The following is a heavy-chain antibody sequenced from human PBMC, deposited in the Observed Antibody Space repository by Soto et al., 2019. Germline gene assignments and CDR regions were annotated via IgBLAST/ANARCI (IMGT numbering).Heavy chain of an antibody. D-gene: IGHD5-12*01. CDR3: ARGHSGYSGSPDRPYFDY. J-gene: IGHJ4*02. Sequence: SETLSLTCTVSGGSISSGGYYWNWIRQHPGKGLEWIGYIYYSGSTYYNPSLRSRVTISVDTSKNQFSLKLSSVTAADTAVYYCARGHSGYSGSPDRPYFDYWGQGTLVTVSS. CDR2: IYYSGST. V-gene: IGHV4-31*03. CDR1: GGSISSGGYY.